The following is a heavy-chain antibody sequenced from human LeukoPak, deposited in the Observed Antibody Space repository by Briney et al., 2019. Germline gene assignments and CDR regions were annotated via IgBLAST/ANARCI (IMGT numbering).Heavy chain of an antibody. CDR1: GYTLTELS. D-gene: IGHD3-3*01. J-gene: IGHJ5*02. V-gene: IGHV1-24*01. CDR3: ATEFREIFGVKRNWFDP. CDR2: FDPEDGET. Sequence: ASVKVSCKVSGYTLTELSMHWVRQAPGKGREWMGGFDPEDGETIYAQKFQGRVTMTEDTSTDTAYMELSSLRSEDTAVYYCATEFREIFGVKRNWFDPWGQGTLVTVSS.